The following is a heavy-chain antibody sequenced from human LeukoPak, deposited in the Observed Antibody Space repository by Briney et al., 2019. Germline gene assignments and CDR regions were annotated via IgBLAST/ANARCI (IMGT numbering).Heavy chain of an antibody. V-gene: IGHV3-30*04. CDR1: GFTFDDYA. CDR2: ISYDGSNK. Sequence: GGSLRLSCAASGFTFDDYAMHWVRQAPGKGLEWVAVISYDGSNKYYADSVKGRFTISRDNSKNTLYLQMNSLRAEDTAVYYCARDRTKYYDFWSGIPQGLDVWGKGTTVTVSS. CDR3: ARDRTKYYDFWSGIPQGLDV. J-gene: IGHJ6*04. D-gene: IGHD3-3*01.